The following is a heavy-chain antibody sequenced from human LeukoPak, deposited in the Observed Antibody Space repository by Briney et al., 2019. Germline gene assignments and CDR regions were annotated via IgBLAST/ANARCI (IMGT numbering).Heavy chain of an antibody. V-gene: IGHV4-31*03. CDR2: IYYSGST. J-gene: IGHJ6*02. CDR1: GGSISSGGYY. CDR3: ARGTAMAPRYYYYYGMDV. Sequence: LSLTCTVSGGSISSGGYYWSWIRQHPGKGLEWIGYIYYSGSTYYNPSLKSRVTISVDTSKNQFSLKLSSVTAADTAVYYCARGTAMAPRYYYYYGMDVWGQGTTVTVSS. D-gene: IGHD5-18*01.